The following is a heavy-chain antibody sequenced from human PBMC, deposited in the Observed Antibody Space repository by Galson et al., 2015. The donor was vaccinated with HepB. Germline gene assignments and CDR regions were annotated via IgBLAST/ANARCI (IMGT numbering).Heavy chain of an antibody. CDR3: ARGGTSSRRFDP. V-gene: IGHV5-51*01. D-gene: IGHD3-16*01. J-gene: IGHJ5*02. CDR2: IYPGDSDT. Sequence: QSGAEVKKSGESLKISCKGSGYRFTDYWIAWVRQMPGKGVEWMGTIYPGDSDTRYSPLFQGQVTISADKSINTAYLQWPSLKASDTAMYYCARGGTSSRRFDPWSQGTLVTVSS. CDR1: GYRFTDYW.